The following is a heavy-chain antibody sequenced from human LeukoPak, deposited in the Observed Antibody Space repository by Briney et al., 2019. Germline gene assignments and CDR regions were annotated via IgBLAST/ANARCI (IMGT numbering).Heavy chain of an antibody. CDR1: GFTVSSTY. J-gene: IGHJ3*02. D-gene: IGHD5-12*01. CDR3: ARGGSSGNDYSSFDI. CDR2: IHSGGST. V-gene: IGHV3-53*04. Sequence: PGGSLRLSCAASGFTVSSTYMSWVRQAPGKGLEWVSVIHSGGSTLYADSVKGRFTISRHNSKNTLYLQVNSLRAEDTAVYFCARGGSSGNDYSSFDIWGQGTMVTVSS.